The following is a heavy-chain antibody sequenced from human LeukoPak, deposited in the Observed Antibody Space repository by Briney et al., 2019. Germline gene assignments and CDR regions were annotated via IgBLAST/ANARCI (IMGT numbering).Heavy chain of an antibody. Sequence: GGSLRLSCTASGFTFNSYGMHWVRQAPGKGLEWVAVISNDGRTKYYADSVKGRFTISRDNSKNTLFLQMNSLRSEDTAVYYCARASGSYYCWGQGTLVTVSS. CDR3: ARASGSYYC. V-gene: IGHV3-30*03. CDR2: ISNDGRTK. CDR1: GFTFNSYG. J-gene: IGHJ4*02. D-gene: IGHD1-26*01.